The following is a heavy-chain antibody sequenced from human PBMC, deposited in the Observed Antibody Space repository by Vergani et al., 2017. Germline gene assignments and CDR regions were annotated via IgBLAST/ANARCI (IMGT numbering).Heavy chain of an antibody. CDR3: ARRWELLTVRAFDI. Sequence: VQLLESGGGLVQPGGSLRLSCAASGFTFSDYYMSWIRQAPGKGLEWVSYISSSGSTIYYADSVKGRFTISRDNAKNSLYLQMNSQRAEDTAVYYCARRWELLTVRAFDIWGQGTMVNVS. CDR1: GFTFSDYY. V-gene: IGHV3-11*01. D-gene: IGHD1-26*01. J-gene: IGHJ3*02. CDR2: ISSSGSTI.